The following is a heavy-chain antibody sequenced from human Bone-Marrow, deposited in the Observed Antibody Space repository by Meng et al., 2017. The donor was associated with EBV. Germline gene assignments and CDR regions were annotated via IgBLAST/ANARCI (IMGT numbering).Heavy chain of an antibody. CDR1: GGTFRSDA. D-gene: IGHD3-10*01. CDR3: ASESGRGFTPDY. V-gene: IGHV1-69*01. Sequence: QGRLVQSGAEVKKPGSSVLVSCKTSGGTFRSDAISWVRQAPGQGLVWMGGLIPMTGVAHYAQKFQDRVSIIADESTSTHYLELSSLRSEDTAIYFCASESGRGFTPDYWGQGTLVTVSS. CDR2: LIPMTGVA. J-gene: IGHJ4*02.